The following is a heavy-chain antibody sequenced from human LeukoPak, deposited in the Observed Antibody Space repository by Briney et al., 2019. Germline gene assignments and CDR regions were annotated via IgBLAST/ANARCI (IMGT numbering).Heavy chain of an antibody. CDR1: GGSISSYY. V-gene: IGHV4-59*01. Sequence: PSETLSLTCTVSGGSISSYYWSWIRQPPGKGREWIGYIYYSGSTNYNPSLKSRVTISVDTSKNQFSLKLSSVTAADTAVYYCAREASNGGDAFDIWGQGTMVTVSS. J-gene: IGHJ3*02. CDR2: IYYSGST. D-gene: IGHD3-16*01. CDR3: AREASNGGDAFDI.